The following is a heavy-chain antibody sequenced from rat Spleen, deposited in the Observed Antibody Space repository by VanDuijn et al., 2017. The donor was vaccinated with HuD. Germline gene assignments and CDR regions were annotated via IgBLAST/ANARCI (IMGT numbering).Heavy chain of an antibody. D-gene: IGHD1-9*01. CDR1: DYSITSSYG. V-gene: IGHV3-3*01. CDR3: ACGLRVYLGYYVMDA. CDR2: INSAGNT. Sequence: EVRLQESGPGLVKPSQSLSLTCSVTDYSITSSYGWSWIRKFPGDKLEWMGYINSAGNTDNNPSLKSRISITRDKSRNQFFLQVNSVTTEDTATYYCACGLRVYLGYYVMDAWGQGASVTVSS. J-gene: IGHJ4*01.